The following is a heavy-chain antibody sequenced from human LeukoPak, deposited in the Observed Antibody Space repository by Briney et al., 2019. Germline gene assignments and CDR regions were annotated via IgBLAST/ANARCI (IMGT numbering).Heavy chain of an antibody. CDR2: INSDGSRT. CDR1: GFTFSTYW. V-gene: IGHV3-74*01. J-gene: IGHJ3*02. D-gene: IGHD6-19*01. Sequence: GGSLRLSCAASGFTFSTYWMHWVRQAPGKGLVWVSRINSDGSRTTYADSVKGRFTISRDNAKNTLYLQMNSLRTEDTAVYYCARPETQYSSGLDGFDIWGQGTMATVSS. CDR3: ARPETQYSSGLDGFDI.